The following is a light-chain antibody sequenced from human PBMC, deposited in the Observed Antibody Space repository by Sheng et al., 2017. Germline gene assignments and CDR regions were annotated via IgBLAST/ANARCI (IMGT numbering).Light chain of an antibody. Sequence: SYELTQPPSVSVSPGQTAGITCSGDALTKQYAYWYKQKSGQAPLLVIYKDIERPPGIPERFSGSSSGTTVTLTINAVQAEDEADYHCQSADISGIYEVFGGGTRLTVL. J-gene: IGLJ3*02. V-gene: IGLV3-25*03. CDR3: QSADISGIYEV. CDR1: ALTKQY. CDR2: KDI.